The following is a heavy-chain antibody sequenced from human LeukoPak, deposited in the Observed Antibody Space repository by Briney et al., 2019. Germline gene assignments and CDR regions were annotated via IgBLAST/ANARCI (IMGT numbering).Heavy chain of an antibody. CDR3: AKDIKQLWFSRAFDI. J-gene: IGHJ3*02. V-gene: IGHV1-24*01. Sequence: GASVKVSCKVSGYTLTELSMHWVRQAPGKGLEWMGGFDPEDGETIYAQKFQGRVTMTEDTSTDTAYMELSSLRSEDTALYYCAKDIKQLWFSRAFDIWGQGTMVTVSS. CDR1: GYTLTELS. D-gene: IGHD5-18*01. CDR2: FDPEDGET.